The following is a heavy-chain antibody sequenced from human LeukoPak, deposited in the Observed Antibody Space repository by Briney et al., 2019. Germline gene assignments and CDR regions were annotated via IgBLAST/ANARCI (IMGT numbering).Heavy chain of an antibody. CDR1: GFTFISYE. D-gene: IGHD4-17*01. Sequence: GGSLRLSCAASGFTFISYEMNWVRQAPGKGLEWVSYISSSGSTIYYADSVKGRFTISRDNAKNSLYLQMNSLRAEDTAVYYCARYGDYVGSYYYYYMDVWGKGTTVTVSS. J-gene: IGHJ6*03. V-gene: IGHV3-48*03. CDR3: ARYGDYVGSYYYYYMDV. CDR2: ISSSGSTI.